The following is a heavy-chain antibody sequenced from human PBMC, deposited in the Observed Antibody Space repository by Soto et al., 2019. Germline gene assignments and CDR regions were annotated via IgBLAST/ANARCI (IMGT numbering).Heavy chain of an antibody. D-gene: IGHD3-10*01. V-gene: IGHV1-69*12. CDR2: IIPIFGTA. CDR1: VGTFSSYA. Sequence: QVQLVQSGAEVKKPGSSVKVSCKASVGTFSSYAINWVRQAPGQGLEWMGGIIPIFGTADYAQKFQGRVTITADESTSTAYMELSRLRSEDTAVYYCASNGFGETYYYGMDVWGQGTTVTVSS. CDR3: ASNGFGETYYYGMDV. J-gene: IGHJ6*02.